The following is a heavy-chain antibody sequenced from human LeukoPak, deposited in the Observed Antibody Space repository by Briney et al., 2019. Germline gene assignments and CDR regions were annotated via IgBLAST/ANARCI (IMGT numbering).Heavy chain of an antibody. CDR3: ASSYDSSGYTDY. V-gene: IGHV1-18*04. J-gene: IGHJ4*02. CDR1: GYTFTNYY. Sequence: ASVKVSCKASGYTFTNYYIHWVRQAPGQGHEWMGWISAYNGNTNYAQKLQGRVTMTTDTSTSTAYMELRSLRSDDTAVYYCASSYDSSGYTDYWGQGTLVTVSS. CDR2: ISAYNGNT. D-gene: IGHD3-22*01.